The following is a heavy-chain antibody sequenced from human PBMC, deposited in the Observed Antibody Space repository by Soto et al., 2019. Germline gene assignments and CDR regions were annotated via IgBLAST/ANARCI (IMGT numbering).Heavy chain of an antibody. V-gene: IGHV4-39*01. CDR1: GGSISSSSYY. J-gene: IGHJ5*02. Sequence: PSETLSLTCTVSGGSISSSSYYWGWIRQPPGKGLEWIGSIYYSGSTYYNPSVKSRVTISVDTSKNQFSLKLSSVTAADTAVYYCARLVIAAEGWFDPWGQGTLVTVSS. CDR3: ARLVIAAEGWFDP. CDR2: IYYSGST. D-gene: IGHD6-13*01.